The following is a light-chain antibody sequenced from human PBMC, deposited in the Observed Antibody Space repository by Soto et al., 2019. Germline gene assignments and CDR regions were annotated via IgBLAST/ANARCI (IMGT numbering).Light chain of an antibody. J-gene: IGLJ1*01. CDR3: SSYKDRTNYV. Sequence: QSVLTQPASVSGSPGQSITISCTGTSSDVGTRNFVSWYQQHPGKAPKLMIYQVTNRPSGVSNRFSGSKSGNTASLTISGLQDEEEADYSCSSYKDRTNYVFGTGTKVTV. V-gene: IGLV2-14*01. CDR1: SSDVGTRNF. CDR2: QVT.